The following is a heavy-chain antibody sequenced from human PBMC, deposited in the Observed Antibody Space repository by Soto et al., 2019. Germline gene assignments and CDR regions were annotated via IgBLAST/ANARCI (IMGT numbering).Heavy chain of an antibody. Sequence: SETLSLTCTVFGGSINSGSYYWGWIRQPPGKELEWIGSGYYSGSTYYNPSLKSRVTISVDTSKNQFSLKLSSVTAADTAVYYCASNSGYSTSGSFDYWGQGTLVTVSS. D-gene: IGHD6-13*01. V-gene: IGHV4-39*01. CDR2: GYYSGST. J-gene: IGHJ4*02. CDR3: ASNSGYSTSGSFDY. CDR1: GGSINSGSYY.